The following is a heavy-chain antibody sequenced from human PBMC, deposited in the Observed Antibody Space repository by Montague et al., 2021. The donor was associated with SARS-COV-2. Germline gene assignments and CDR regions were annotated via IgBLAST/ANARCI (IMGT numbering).Heavy chain of an antibody. V-gene: IGHV4-38-2*02. J-gene: IGHJ4*02. D-gene: IGHD3-3*01. Sequence: SETLSLTCTVSGYSISSGYYWGWIRQPPWKGLEWIRSIYHSGSTXXNPXXXSRVTISVDTSKNQFSLKLSSVTAADTAVYYCARDVRYYDFWSGRAQTSPDYWGQGTLVTVSS. CDR2: IYHSGST. CDR3: ARDVRYYDFWSGRAQTSPDY. CDR1: GYSISSGYY.